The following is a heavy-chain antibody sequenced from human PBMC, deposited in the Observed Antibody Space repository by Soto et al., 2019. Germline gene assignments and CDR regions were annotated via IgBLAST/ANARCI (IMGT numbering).Heavy chain of an antibody. J-gene: IGHJ4*02. D-gene: IGHD6-19*01. V-gene: IGHV4-30-4*01. CDR1: GGSISSGDYY. Sequence: SETLSLTCTVSGGSISSGDYYWSWIRQPPGKGLEWIGYIYYSGSTYYNPSLKSRVTISVDTSKNQFSLKLSSVTAADTAVYYCARTLRSGWWYFDYWGQGTLVTV. CDR3: ARTLRSGWWYFDY. CDR2: IYYSGST.